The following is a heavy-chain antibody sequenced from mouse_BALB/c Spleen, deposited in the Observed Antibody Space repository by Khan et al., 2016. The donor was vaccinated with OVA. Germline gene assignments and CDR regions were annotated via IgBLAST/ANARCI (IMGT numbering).Heavy chain of an antibody. D-gene: IGHD2-1*01. J-gene: IGHJ3*01. CDR1: GYTFTTSW. CDR2: INPTNGRT. V-gene: IGHV1S81*02. CDR3: ARLYYAWCAY. Sequence: QVQLQQPGAEVVKPGASVKLSCKTSGYTFTTSWMHWVKQWPGQGLEWIGEINPTNGRTYYNEKFKTKATLTVDKSSSTAYLQLSSLPSEASAVYYSARLYYAWCAYWGQGTLVTVSA.